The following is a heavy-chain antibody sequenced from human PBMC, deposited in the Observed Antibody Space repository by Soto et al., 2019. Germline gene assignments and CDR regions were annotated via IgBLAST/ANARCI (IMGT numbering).Heavy chain of an antibody. V-gene: IGHV4-39*01. CDR2: IYYSGST. D-gene: IGHD2-15*01. J-gene: IGHJ3*02. CDR3: ARHVRSRHPVIVATLAFDI. Sequence: PSETLSLTCTVSGGSISSSSYYWGWIRQPPGKGLEWIGSIYYSGSTYYNPSLKSRVTISVDTSKNQFSLKLSSVTAADTAVYYCARHVRSRHPVIVATLAFDIWGQGTMVTVSS. CDR1: GGSISSSSYY.